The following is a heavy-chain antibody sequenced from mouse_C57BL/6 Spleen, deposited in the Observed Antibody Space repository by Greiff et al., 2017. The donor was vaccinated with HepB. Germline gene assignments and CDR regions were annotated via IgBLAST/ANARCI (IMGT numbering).Heavy chain of an antibody. V-gene: IGHV1-20*01. CDR1: GYSFTGYF. D-gene: IGHD2-4*01. CDR2: INPYNGDT. CDR3: ARSGYDYGSNWYFDV. Sequence: EVKVEESGPELVKPGDSVKISCKASGYSFTGYFMNWVMQSHGKSLEWIGRINPYNGDTFYNQKFKGKATLTVDKSSSTAHMELRSLTSEDSAVYYCARSGYDYGSNWYFDVWGTGTTVTVSS. J-gene: IGHJ1*03.